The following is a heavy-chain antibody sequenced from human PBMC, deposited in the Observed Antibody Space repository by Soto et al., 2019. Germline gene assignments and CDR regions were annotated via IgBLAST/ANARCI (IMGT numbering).Heavy chain of an antibody. V-gene: IGHV4-31*03. Sequence: QVQLQESGPGLVKPSQTLSLTCTVSGGSISSGGYYWIWIRQHPVKGLEWIGYIYYSATTYYNPSLQSRVTISVDTSKNQFSLKLSSVTAADTDVYYCARGSAYYDLFAGYYTRYYFDYGGQVTLVTVSS. D-gene: IGHD3-9*01. CDR3: ARGSAYYDLFAGYYTRYYFDY. CDR2: IYYSATT. CDR1: GGSISSGGYY. J-gene: IGHJ4*02.